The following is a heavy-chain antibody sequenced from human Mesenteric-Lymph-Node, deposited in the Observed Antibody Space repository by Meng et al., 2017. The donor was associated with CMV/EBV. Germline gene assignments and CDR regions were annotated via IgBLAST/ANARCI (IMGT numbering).Heavy chain of an antibody. CDR2: IYYSGST. V-gene: IGHV4-39*07. D-gene: IGHD2-2*01. J-gene: IGHJ4*02. Sequence: SETLSLTCTVSGGSISSSSYYWGWIRQPPGKGLEWIGSIYYSGSTYYNPSLKSRVTISVDTSKNQFSLKLSSVTAADTAVYYCARETSEGYCSSTSCLNFDYWGQGTLVTVPQ. CDR1: GGSISSSSYY. CDR3: ARETSEGYCSSTSCLNFDY.